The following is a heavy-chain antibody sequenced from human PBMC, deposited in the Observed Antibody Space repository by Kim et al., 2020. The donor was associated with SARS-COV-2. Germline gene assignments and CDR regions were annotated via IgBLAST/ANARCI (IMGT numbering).Heavy chain of an antibody. V-gene: IGHV1-69*01. J-gene: IGHJ4*02. D-gene: IGHD3-22*01. CDR3: ATRYYYDSSGSLPDY. Sequence: QKFQGRVTITADESTSTAYMELSSLRSEDTAVYYCATRYYYDSSGSLPDYWGQGTLVTVSS.